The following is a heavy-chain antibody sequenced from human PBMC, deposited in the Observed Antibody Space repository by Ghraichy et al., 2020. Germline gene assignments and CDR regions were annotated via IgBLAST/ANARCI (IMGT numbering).Heavy chain of an antibody. Sequence: GSLRLSCVGSGFTFSGYSMNWVRQSPGKGLEWVSYITSSSRTISYADSVKGRFTISRDNAQNSLYLQMNSLRDEDTAVYYCARGSTVVRFYYYDGMDVWGQGTTVTVSS. CDR2: ITSSSRTI. V-gene: IGHV3-48*02. D-gene: IGHD4-23*01. CDR3: ARGSTVVRFYYYDGMDV. CDR1: GFTFSGYS. J-gene: IGHJ6*02.